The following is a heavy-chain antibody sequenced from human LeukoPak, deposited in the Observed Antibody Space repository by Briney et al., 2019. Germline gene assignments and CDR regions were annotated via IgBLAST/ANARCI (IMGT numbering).Heavy chain of an antibody. CDR1: GGSISSYY. V-gene: IGHV4-59*08. Sequence: SETLSLTCTVSGGSISSYYWSWIRQPPGKGLEWIGYIYYSGSTNYNPSLKSRVTISVDTSKNQFSLKLSSVTAADTAVYYCARHEDTALYYYGMDVWGQGTTVTVSS. J-gene: IGHJ6*02. D-gene: IGHD5-18*01. CDR3: ARHEDTALYYYGMDV. CDR2: IYYSGST.